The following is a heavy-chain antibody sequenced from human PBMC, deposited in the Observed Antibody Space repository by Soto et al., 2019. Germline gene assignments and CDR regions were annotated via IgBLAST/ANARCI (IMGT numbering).Heavy chain of an antibody. Sequence: PGGSLRLSCAASGFTFSSYGMHWVRQAPGKGLEWVAVISYDGSNKYYADSVKGRFTISRDNSKNTLYLQMNSLRAEDTAVYYCAKGDSSGWLDYWGQGTLVTVSS. J-gene: IGHJ4*02. CDR3: AKGDSSGWLDY. V-gene: IGHV3-30*18. CDR2: ISYDGSNK. D-gene: IGHD6-19*01. CDR1: GFTFSSYG.